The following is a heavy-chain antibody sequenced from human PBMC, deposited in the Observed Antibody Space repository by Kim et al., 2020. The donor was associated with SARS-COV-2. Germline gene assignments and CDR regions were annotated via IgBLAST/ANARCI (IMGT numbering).Heavy chain of an antibody. D-gene: IGHD6-25*01. CDR3: ASFISGWDFDY. J-gene: IGHJ4*02. CDR2: T. Sequence: TGYAQKFQGRVTMTRNTSISTAYMELSSLRSEDTAVYYCASFISGWDFDYWGQGTLVTVSS. V-gene: IGHV1-8*01.